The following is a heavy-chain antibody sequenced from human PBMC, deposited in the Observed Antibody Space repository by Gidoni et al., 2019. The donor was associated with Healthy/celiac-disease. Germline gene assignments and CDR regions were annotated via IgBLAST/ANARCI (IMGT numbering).Heavy chain of an antibody. V-gene: IGHV4-30-2*01. Sequence: QLQLQESGSGLVKPSQPLSLTCAVPGGSISSGGYSWSWIRQPPGKGLEWIGYIYHSGSTYYNPSLKSRVTISVDRSKNQFSLKLSSVTAADTAVYYCARGASGYDLGWFDPWGQGTLVTVSS. CDR1: GGSISSGGYS. CDR3: ARGASGYDLGWFDP. J-gene: IGHJ5*02. D-gene: IGHD5-12*01. CDR2: IYHSGST.